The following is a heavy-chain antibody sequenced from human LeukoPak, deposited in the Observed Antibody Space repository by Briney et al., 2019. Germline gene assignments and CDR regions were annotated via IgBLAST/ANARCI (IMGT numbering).Heavy chain of an antibody. CDR3: ARDHDYGDYAPLPDGV. CDR2: IIPIFGTA. D-gene: IGHD4-17*01. V-gene: IGHV1-69*05. Sequence: SVKVSCKASGGTFSSYAISWVRQAPGQGLEWMGMIIPIFGTANYAQKFQGRVTITTDESTSTAYMELSSLRSEDTAVYYCARDHDYGDYAPLPDGVWGKGTTVTVSS. CDR1: GGTFSSYA. J-gene: IGHJ6*04.